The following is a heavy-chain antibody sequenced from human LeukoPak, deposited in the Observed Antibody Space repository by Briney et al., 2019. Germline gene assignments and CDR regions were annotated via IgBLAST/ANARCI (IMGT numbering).Heavy chain of an antibody. CDR2: INHRGST. V-gene: IGHV4-34*01. Sequence: SSETLSLTCAVYGGSFSDYYWSWIRQPPGKGLDWIGEINHRGSTKYNPSLKSRATISVDRSKNQFSLKLSSVTAADTAVYYCARAPSGWGFDYWGQGILVTVSS. J-gene: IGHJ4*02. D-gene: IGHD6-19*01. CDR3: ARAPSGWGFDY. CDR1: GGSFSDYY.